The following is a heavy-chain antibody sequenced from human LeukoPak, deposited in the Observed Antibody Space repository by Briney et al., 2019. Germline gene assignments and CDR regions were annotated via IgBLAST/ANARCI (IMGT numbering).Heavy chain of an antibody. CDR2: TYYRSTWCN. D-gene: IGHD4-23*01. CDR1: GDGFSSNSVT. CDR3: ARRLTQYDCFDP. V-gene: IGHV6-1*01. J-gene: IGHJ5*02. Sequence: SQTLSLTCAISGDGFSSNSVTWNWIRQSPSRGLEWLGRTYYRSTWCNDYAVSVRGRITVNPDTSKNQFSLHLNSVTPEDTAVYYCARRLTQYDCFDPWGQGILVTVSS.